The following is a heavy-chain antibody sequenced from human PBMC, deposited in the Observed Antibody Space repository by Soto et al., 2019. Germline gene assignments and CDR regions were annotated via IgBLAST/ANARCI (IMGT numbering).Heavy chain of an antibody. CDR3: ARDPVEMATTTPWGFDL. CDR1: GGSVSSVDYY. J-gene: IGHJ2*01. CDR2: IYNSGST. Sequence: QVQLQESGPGLVKPSQTLSLTCTVSGGSVSSVDYYWSLIRQPPGKGLEWIGYIYNSGSTSYNPSIKSRVTISGDTSKNLFSWRLRSVTDADTAVYYCARDPVEMATTTPWGFDLWGRGSLVTVSS. D-gene: IGHD5-12*01. V-gene: IGHV4-30-4*01.